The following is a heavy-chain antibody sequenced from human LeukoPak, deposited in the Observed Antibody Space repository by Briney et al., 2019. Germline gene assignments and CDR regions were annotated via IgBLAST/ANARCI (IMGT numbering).Heavy chain of an antibody. J-gene: IGHJ6*02. Sequence: SETLSLTCTVSGGSISSSSYYWSWIRQPPGKGLEWIGYIYYSGSTNYNPSLKSRVTISVDTSKNQFSLKLSSVTAADTAVYYCARLWAANPSPDLYGMDVWGQGTTVTVSS. V-gene: IGHV4-61*05. CDR3: ARLWAANPSPDLYGMDV. CDR1: GGSISSSSYY. CDR2: IYYSGST. D-gene: IGHD3/OR15-3a*01.